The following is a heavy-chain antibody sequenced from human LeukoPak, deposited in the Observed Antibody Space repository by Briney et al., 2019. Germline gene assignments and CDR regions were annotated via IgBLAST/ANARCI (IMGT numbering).Heavy chain of an antibody. J-gene: IGHJ4*02. D-gene: IGHD4-17*01. Sequence: SETLSLTCTVSGGSISSTSYYWGWIRQPPGKGLEWIGSIYYSGSTYYNPSLKSRVTISVDTSKNQFSLKLSSVTAADTAVYYCARLYISPYGDYRYFDYWGQGTWSPSPQ. V-gene: IGHV4-39*07. CDR3: ARLYISPYGDYRYFDY. CDR1: GGSISSTSYY. CDR2: IYYSGST.